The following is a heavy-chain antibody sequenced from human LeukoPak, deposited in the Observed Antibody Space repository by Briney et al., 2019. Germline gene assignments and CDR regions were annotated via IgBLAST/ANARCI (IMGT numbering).Heavy chain of an antibody. CDR2: ISSSSSYI. CDR1: GFTFSSYS. D-gene: IGHD1-26*01. V-gene: IGHV3-21*01. CDR3: ARDRGGSYGIDY. J-gene: IGHJ4*02. Sequence: GGSLRLSCAASGFTFSSYSMNWVRQASGKGLEWVSSISSSSSYIYYADSVKGRFTISRDNAKNSLYLQMNSLRAEDTAVYYCARDRGGSYGIDYWGQGTLVTVSS.